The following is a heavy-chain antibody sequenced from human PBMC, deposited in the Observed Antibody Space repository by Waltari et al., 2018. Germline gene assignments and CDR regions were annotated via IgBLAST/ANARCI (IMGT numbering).Heavy chain of an antibody. J-gene: IGHJ4*02. CDR2: IYTSGST. V-gene: IGHV4-61*02. CDR3: ARVPKSDREYYFDY. Sequence: QVQLQESGPGLVKPSQTLSLTCTVSGGSISSGSYYWSWIRQPAGKGLEWIGRIYTSGSTNYNPSLKSGVTISVDTSKNQFALKLSSVTAADTAVYYCARVPKSDREYYFDYWGQGTLVTVSS. CDR1: GGSISSGSYY.